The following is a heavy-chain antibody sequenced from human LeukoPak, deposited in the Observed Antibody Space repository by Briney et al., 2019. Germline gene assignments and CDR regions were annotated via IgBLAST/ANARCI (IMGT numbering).Heavy chain of an antibody. J-gene: IGHJ4*02. D-gene: IGHD6-13*01. CDR1: GGSISSSSYY. V-gene: IGHV4-39*07. Sequence: PSETLSLTCTVSGGSISSSSYYWGWIRQPPGKGLEWIGSIYYSGSTYYNPSLKSRVTISVDTSKNQFSLKLSSVTAADTAVYYCARAPPGYRDFDYWGQGTLVTVSS. CDR3: ARAPPGYRDFDY. CDR2: IYYSGST.